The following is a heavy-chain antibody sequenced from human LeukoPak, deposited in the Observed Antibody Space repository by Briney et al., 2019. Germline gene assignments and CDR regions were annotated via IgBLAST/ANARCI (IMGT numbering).Heavy chain of an antibody. V-gene: IGHV3-64*04. CDR1: GFTFSSYA. CDR3: ARELPPVVNFYFDS. CDR2: ISSDGGVT. Sequence: GGSLRLSCSASGFTFSSYAMHWVRQAPGKGLECVSGISSDGGVTYYVDSVKGRFSISRDNSKNTLYLQMNSLRAEDTAVYYCARELPPVVNFYFDSWGQGTLVTVYS. J-gene: IGHJ4*02. D-gene: IGHD3-22*01.